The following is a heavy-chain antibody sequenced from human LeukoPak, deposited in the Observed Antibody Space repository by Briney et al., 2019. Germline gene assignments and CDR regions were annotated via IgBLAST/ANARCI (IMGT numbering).Heavy chain of an antibody. CDR3: ARELEYSSSHTKPYYYYGMDV. Sequence: ASVKVSCKASGYTFTSYAISWVRQAPGQGLEWMGGIIPIFGTANYAQKFQGRVTITADESTSTAYMELSSLRSEDTAVYYCARELEYSSSHTKPYYYYGMDVWGQGTTVTVSS. CDR2: IIPIFGTA. D-gene: IGHD6-6*01. J-gene: IGHJ6*02. V-gene: IGHV1-69*13. CDR1: GYTFTSYA.